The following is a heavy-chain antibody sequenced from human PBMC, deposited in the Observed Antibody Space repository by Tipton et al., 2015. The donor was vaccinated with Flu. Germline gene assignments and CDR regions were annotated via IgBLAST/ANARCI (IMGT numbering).Heavy chain of an antibody. J-gene: IGHJ6*02. D-gene: IGHD4-17*01. CDR3: AKPTVHWDYYGMDV. Sequence: QLVQSGGGVVQPGGSLRLSCAASGFTLSSYGMNWVRQAPGKGLEWVTFIKYDGNTKYYADSVKGRFTISRDNSKNTLYLRMNSLRSEDTAVYYCAKPTVHWDYYGMDVWGQGTTVTVSS. CDR1: GFTLSSYG. V-gene: IGHV3-30*02. CDR2: IKYDGNTK.